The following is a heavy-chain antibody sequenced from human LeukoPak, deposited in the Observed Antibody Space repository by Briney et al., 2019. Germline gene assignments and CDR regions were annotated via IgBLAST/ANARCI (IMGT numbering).Heavy chain of an antibody. D-gene: IGHD3-9*01. V-gene: IGHV3-23*01. CDR2: ISGSGGNT. CDR1: GFTFSNYA. Sequence: PGGSLRLSCAAPGFTFSNYAMSWVRQAPGKGLEWVSAISGSGGNTYYAESVKGRFTISRDNSKNTLYLQMSSLRAEDTAVYYCAKAGLGFDDNGPYYFGNWGQGTLVTVSS. J-gene: IGHJ4*02. CDR3: AKAGLGFDDNGPYYFGN.